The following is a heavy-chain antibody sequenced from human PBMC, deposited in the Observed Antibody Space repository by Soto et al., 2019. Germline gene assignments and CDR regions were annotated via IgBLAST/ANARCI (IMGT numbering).Heavy chain of an antibody. D-gene: IGHD2-15*01. CDR2: ISGSGGST. J-gene: IGHJ6*03. Sequence: GGSLRLSCAASGFTFSSYAMSWVRQAPGKGLEWVSAISGSGGSTYYADSVKGRFTISRDNSKNTLYLQMNSLRAEDTAVYYCAKGLGYCSGGSCQPSYYYYMDVWGKGTTVTVSS. CDR1: GFTFSSYA. V-gene: IGHV3-23*01. CDR3: AKGLGYCSGGSCQPSYYYYMDV.